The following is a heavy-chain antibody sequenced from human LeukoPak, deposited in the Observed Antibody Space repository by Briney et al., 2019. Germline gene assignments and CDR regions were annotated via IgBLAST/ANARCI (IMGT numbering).Heavy chain of an antibody. Sequence: ASVKVSCKASGYTFTGYYMHWVRQAPGQGLEWMGWINPNRGGTNYAQKFQGRVTMTRDTSISTAYMELSRLRSDDTAVYYCARPSTVKSHGSYYYGMDVWGQGTTVTVSS. D-gene: IGHD4-11*01. CDR3: ARPSTVKSHGSYYYGMDV. V-gene: IGHV1-2*02. J-gene: IGHJ6*02. CDR2: INPNRGGT. CDR1: GYTFTGYY.